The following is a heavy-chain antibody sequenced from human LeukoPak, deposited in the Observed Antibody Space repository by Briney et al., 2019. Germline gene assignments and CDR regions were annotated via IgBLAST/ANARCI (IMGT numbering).Heavy chain of an antibody. V-gene: IGHV1-18*01. CDR2: ISAYNGNT. J-gene: IGHJ4*02. CDR3: ARVDGGDFWSGYYNYFDY. D-gene: IGHD3-3*01. CDR1: GYTFTSYG. Sequence: ASVKVSCKASGYTFTSYGISWVRQAPGRGLEWMGWISAYNGNTNYAQKLQGRVTMTTDTSMSTAYMELRSLRSDDTAVYYCARVDGGDFWSGYYNYFDYWGQGTLVTVSS.